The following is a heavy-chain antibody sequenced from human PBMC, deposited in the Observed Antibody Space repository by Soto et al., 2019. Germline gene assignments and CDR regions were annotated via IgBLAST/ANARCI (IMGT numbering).Heavy chain of an antibody. CDR3: AKDTGLGGTGSLCFDY. V-gene: IGHV3-23*01. J-gene: IGHJ4*02. Sequence: EVQLLESGGGLVQPGGSLRLSCAASGFTFSSYAMSWVRQAPGKGLEWVSTISGSGGSTYYADSVKGRFTISRDNSKNTLYLQMKSLRAEETAVYYCAKDTGLGGTGSLCFDYWGQGTLVTVSS. CDR1: GFTFSSYA. D-gene: IGHD1-1*01. CDR2: ISGSGGST.